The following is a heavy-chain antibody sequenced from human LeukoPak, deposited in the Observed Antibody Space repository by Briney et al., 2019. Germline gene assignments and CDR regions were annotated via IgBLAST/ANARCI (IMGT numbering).Heavy chain of an antibody. J-gene: IGHJ4*02. V-gene: IGHV3-30*18. CDR2: ISYDGSNK. CDR1: GFTFSSYG. Sequence: GGSLRLSCAAAGFTFSSYGMHGVRQAPGKGLEWVAVISYDGSNKYYADSVKGRFTISRDNSKNTLYLQMNSLRAEDTAVYYCAKDFWVDGDYPDYWGQGTLVTVSS. CDR3: AKDFWVDGDYPDY. D-gene: IGHD4-17*01.